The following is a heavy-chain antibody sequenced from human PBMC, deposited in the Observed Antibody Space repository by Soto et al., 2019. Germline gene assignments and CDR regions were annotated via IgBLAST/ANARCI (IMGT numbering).Heavy chain of an antibody. J-gene: IGHJ2*01. V-gene: IGHV3-33*01. CDR3: ARDSWYRGYGGDFDL. CDR1: GFTFSSYG. Sequence: QVQLVESGGGVVQPGRSLRLSCAASGFTFSSYGMHWVRQAPGKGLEWVAVIWYDGSNKYYADSVKGRFTISRDNSKNTMYLQMNSLRAEDRAVYYCARDSWYRGYGGDFDLWGRGTLVTVSS. D-gene: IGHD5-12*01. CDR2: IWYDGSNK.